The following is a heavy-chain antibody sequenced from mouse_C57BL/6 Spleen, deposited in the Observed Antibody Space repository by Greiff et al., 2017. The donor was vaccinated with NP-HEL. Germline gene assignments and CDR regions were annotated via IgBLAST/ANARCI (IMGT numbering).Heavy chain of an antibody. J-gene: IGHJ3*01. V-gene: IGHV1-85*01. Sequence: QVQLQQSGPELVKPGASVKLSCKASGYTFTSYDINWVKQRPGQGLEWIGWIYPRDGSTKYNEKFKGKATLTVDTSSSTAYMELHSLTSEDSAVYFCARGGKFYYGISWFAYWGQGTLVTVSA. CDR3: ARGGKFYYGISWFAY. CDR2: IYPRDGST. D-gene: IGHD2-1*01. CDR1: GYTFTSYD.